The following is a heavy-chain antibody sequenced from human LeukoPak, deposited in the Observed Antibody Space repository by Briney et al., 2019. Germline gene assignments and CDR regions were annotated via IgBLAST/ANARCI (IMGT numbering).Heavy chain of an antibody. D-gene: IGHD1-26*01. CDR1: GGSISSGHSS. Sequence: PSETLSLTCVVSGGSISSGHSSWNWFRQPPGKGLEWIGYTYHSGNTYYNPSLKSRVAISVDRSKNQISLKLKSVTAADTALYYCARGGTAFDIWGKGTMVTVSS. CDR3: ARGGTAFDI. V-gene: IGHV4-30-2*01. CDR2: TYHSGNT. J-gene: IGHJ3*02.